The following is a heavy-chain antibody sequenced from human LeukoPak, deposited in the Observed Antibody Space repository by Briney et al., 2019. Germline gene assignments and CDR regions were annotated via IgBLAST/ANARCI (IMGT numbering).Heavy chain of an antibody. CDR2: IYSGGST. J-gene: IGHJ4*02. Sequence: GGSLRLSCAASGFTVSNNYMNWVRQAPGKGLEWVSVIYSGGSTYYADSVKGRFTISRDNSKNTLYLQMNSLRAEDTAVYYCARGLKYSSGWYYFDYWGQGTLVSVPS. V-gene: IGHV3-53*01. D-gene: IGHD6-19*01. CDR3: ARGLKYSSGWYYFDY. CDR1: GFTVSNNY.